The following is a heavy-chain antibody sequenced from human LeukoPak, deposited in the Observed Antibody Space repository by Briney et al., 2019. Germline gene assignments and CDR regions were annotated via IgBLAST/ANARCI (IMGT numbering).Heavy chain of an antibody. CDR2: INHSGST. Sequence: PSETLSLTCADYRGSFSGYYWSWIRHPPGKRLEWIGEINHSGSTNYNPSLKSRVTIPVDTSKNQFSLKMSCVTATDAAVYDRARCWIGYYSNPGLDYWGQGTMVTVSS. V-gene: IGHV4-34*01. D-gene: IGHD5-12*01. CDR3: ARCWIGYYSNPGLDY. J-gene: IGHJ4*02. CDR1: RGSFSGYY.